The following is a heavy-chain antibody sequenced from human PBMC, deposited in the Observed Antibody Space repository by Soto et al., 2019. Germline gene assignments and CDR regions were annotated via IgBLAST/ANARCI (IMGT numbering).Heavy chain of an antibody. D-gene: IGHD1-26*01. Sequence: SETLSLTCAVYGGSFSGYYWSWIRQPPGKGLEWIGEINHSGSTNYNPSLKSRVTISVDTSKNQFSLKLSSVTAADTAVYYCASTTTYSGSYDYWGQGTLVTVSS. CDR2: INHSGST. J-gene: IGHJ4*02. V-gene: IGHV4-34*01. CDR1: GGSFSGYY. CDR3: ASTTTYSGSYDY.